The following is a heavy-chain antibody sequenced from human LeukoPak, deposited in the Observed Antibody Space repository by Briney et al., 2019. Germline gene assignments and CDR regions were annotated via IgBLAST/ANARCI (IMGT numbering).Heavy chain of an antibody. CDR3: ARGVYSPIRWTKYYYYYMDV. D-gene: IGHD4-11*01. Sequence: PSEALSLTCAVYGGSFSGYYWSWIRQPPGKGLEWIGEINHSGGTKYNPSLKSRVTISVDTSKNQFSLKLSSVTAADTAVYYCARGVYSPIRWTKYYYYYMDVWGKGTTVTVSS. CDR2: INHSGGT. V-gene: IGHV4-34*01. CDR1: GGSFSGYY. J-gene: IGHJ6*03.